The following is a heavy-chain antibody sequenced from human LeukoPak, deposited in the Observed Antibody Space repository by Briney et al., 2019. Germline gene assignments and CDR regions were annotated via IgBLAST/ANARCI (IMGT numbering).Heavy chain of an antibody. Sequence: PSETLSLTCAVYGGSFSGYCWSWIRQPPGKGLEWIGEINHSGSTNYNPSLKSRVTISVDTSKNQFSLKLSSVTAADTAVYYCARGRYYYDSSGYWYYFDYWGQGTLVTVSS. CDR3: ARGRYYYDSSGYWYYFDY. D-gene: IGHD3-22*01. CDR2: INHSGST. V-gene: IGHV4-34*01. CDR1: GGSFSGYC. J-gene: IGHJ4*02.